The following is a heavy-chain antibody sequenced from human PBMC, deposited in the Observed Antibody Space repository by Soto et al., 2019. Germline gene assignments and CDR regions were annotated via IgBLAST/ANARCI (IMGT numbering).Heavy chain of an antibody. Sequence: EVQLLESGGGLVLPGGSLKLSCAASGFTFSSYAMSWVRQAPGKGLEWVSTITSGGGGTYYADSVKGRFTISRDTSNNARYLQLNCLTTEDTAVYYCGKVEPYSGSSDRGYLQHWGQGTLVSFSS. J-gene: IGHJ1*01. CDR1: GFTFSSYA. CDR3: GKVEPYSGSSDRGYLQH. CDR2: ITSGGGGT. D-gene: IGHD1-26*01. V-gene: IGHV3-23*01.